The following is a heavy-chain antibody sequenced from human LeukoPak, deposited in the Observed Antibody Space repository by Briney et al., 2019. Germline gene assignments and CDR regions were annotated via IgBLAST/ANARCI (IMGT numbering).Heavy chain of an antibody. Sequence: SETLSLTCSVSGRSISSCTYSWGWIRQPPGKGLEWIGSFSCSGSTYYNPSLKSRVTISVDTSKSQFSLYMDSVTAADTAVYYCARDWNRYAYWGQGTLVTVSS. CDR2: FSCSGST. J-gene: IGHJ4*02. CDR1: GRSISSCTYS. CDR3: ARDWNRYAY. D-gene: IGHD1-1*01. V-gene: IGHV4-39*07.